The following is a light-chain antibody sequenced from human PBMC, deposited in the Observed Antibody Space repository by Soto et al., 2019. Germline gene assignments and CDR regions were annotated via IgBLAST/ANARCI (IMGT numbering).Light chain of an antibody. V-gene: IGLV1-47*01. Sequence: QSVLTQPTSASGTPGQRVTISCSGSTSNLGSNFVYWYQQVPGAAPKLLISRNDQRPSGVPDRFSGSKSGTAASLAISGLRSEDEADYHCAAWDDSLSGVVFGGGTKRTVL. CDR2: RND. J-gene: IGLJ3*02. CDR3: AAWDDSLSGVV. CDR1: TSNLGSNF.